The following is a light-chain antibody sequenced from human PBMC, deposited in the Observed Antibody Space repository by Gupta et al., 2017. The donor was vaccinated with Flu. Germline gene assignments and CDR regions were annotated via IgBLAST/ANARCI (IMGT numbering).Light chain of an antibody. CDR2: DAF. V-gene: IGKV3-11*01. Sequence: IVLTQSPASLSLSPGERATLSCKASQSVKNFLAWYQQKPGQPPRLLIYDAFNRAAGIPARFSGSGFGTDFTLTISGREPEDSAVYYCQQRSNWPPITFAQGTRLEI. CDR1: QSVKNF. CDR3: QQRSNWPPIT. J-gene: IGKJ5*01.